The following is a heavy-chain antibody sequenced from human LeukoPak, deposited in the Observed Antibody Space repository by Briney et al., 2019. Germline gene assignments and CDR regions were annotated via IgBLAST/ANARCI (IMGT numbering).Heavy chain of an antibody. CDR3: ARSARGVIFDV. Sequence: GGSLRLSCAASGFTFDGYGMHWVRQAPGKGLEWVAVVSYDGTETKYADSVKGRLNLSRDNSKNTVYLQMNSLTFEDTAVYYCARSARGVIFDVWGKGTTVIVSS. CDR2: VSYDGTET. D-gene: IGHD3-10*01. V-gene: IGHV3-30*03. J-gene: IGHJ6*04. CDR1: GFTFDGYG.